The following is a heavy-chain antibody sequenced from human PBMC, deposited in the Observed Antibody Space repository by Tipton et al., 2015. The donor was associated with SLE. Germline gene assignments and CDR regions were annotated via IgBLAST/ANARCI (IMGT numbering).Heavy chain of an antibody. Sequence: TLSLTCSVSGGSISSGGYYWSWIRQPPGKGLEWIGYVSYSGRTKYNPSLESRVTISADTSKNQFSLKLSSVTAADTAVYYCARRRLEYFDYWGQGTLVTVSS. CDR2: VSYSGRT. CDR1: GGSISSGGYY. D-gene: IGHD1-1*01. CDR3: ARRRLEYFDY. V-gene: IGHV4-61*08. J-gene: IGHJ4*02.